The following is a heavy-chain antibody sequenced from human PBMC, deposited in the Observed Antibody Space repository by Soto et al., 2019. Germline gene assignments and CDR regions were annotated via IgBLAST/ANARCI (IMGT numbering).Heavy chain of an antibody. CDR1: GGSISSSSDY. CDR3: AAPIVVVTAVCTEYYFDY. J-gene: IGHJ4*02. D-gene: IGHD2-21*02. V-gene: IGHV4-39*01. CDR2: IYYSGST. Sequence: QLQLQESGPGLVKPSETLSLTCTVSGGSISSSSDYWGWIRQPPAKGLEWIGSIYYSGSTYYNTFLKSRVTISVDTPKIQSSLKRSSVTAADTAVYYCAAPIVVVTAVCTEYYFDYWGQGTLITVSS.